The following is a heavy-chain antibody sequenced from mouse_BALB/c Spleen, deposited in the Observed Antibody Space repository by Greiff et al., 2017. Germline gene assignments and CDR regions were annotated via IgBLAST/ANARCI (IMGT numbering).Heavy chain of an antibody. Sequence: DVKLQESGPSLVKPSQSLSLTCSASGYSITSGYWNWVRKFPGNKLEYMGYISYSGSTYYYPSLKSRISTTRDTSKNQYYLQLNSVTTEDTATYYYARAAWYGNNAWFAYWGQGTLVTVSA. D-gene: IGHD2-10*02. V-gene: IGHV3-8*02. J-gene: IGHJ3*01. CDR3: ARAAWYGNNAWFAY. CDR2: ISYSGST. CDR1: GYSITSGY.